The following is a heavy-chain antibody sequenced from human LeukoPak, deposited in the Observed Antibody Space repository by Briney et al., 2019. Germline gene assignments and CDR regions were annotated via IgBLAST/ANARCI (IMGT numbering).Heavy chain of an antibody. J-gene: IGHJ6*04. CDR1: GGSISSGSCY. V-gene: IGHV4-61*02. CDR3: ARDKSMDV. CDR2: IYTSGST. Sequence: SETLSLTCTVSGGSISSGSCYWSWIRQPAGKGLEWIGRIYTSGSTNYNPSLKSRVTISVDTSKNQFSLKLSSVTAADTAVYYCARDKSMDVWGKGTTVTVSS.